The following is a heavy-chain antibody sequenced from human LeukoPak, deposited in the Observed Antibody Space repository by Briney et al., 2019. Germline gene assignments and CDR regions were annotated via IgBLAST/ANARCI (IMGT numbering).Heavy chain of an antibody. CDR3: ARQEYCSGGSCYTWFDP. CDR2: IYPGDSDT. V-gene: IGHV5-51*01. CDR1: GYSFSSYW. D-gene: IGHD2-15*01. Sequence: GESLKISCKGSGYSFSSYWIGWVRQMPGKGLEWMGIIYPGDSDTRYSPSFQGQVTISADKSISTAYLQWSSLKASDTAMYYCARQEYCSGGSCYTWFDPWGQGTLVTVSS. J-gene: IGHJ5*02.